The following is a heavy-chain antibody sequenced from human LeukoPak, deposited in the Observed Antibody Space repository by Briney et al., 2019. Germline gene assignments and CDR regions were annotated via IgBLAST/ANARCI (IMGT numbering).Heavy chain of an antibody. V-gene: IGHV3-21*01. CDR3: ARTGGGIYYFDY. D-gene: IGHD3-16*01. CDR2: ISSSSSYI. CDR1: GFTFSSYS. J-gene: IGHJ4*02. Sequence: PGGSLRLSCAASGFTFSSYSMNWVRQAPGKGLEWVSSISSSSSYIYYADSVKGRFTISRDNAKNSLYLQMNSLRAEDTAVYYCARTGGGIYYFDYWGQGTLVTVSS.